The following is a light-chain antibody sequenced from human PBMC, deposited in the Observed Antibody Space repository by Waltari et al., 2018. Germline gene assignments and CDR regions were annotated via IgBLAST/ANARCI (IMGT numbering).Light chain of an antibody. J-gene: IGLJ1*01. CDR2: YDS. CDR3: QVWDANTDPGV. Sequence: SYVLTQPPSVAVAPGETDSLTCGGNNIASKSVTWYRQKPGQAPVLVISYDSDRPSGIPDRLSRSNSGNTATLTISRVEAGDEADYYGQVWDANTDPGVFGTGTEVTVL. CDR1: NIASKS. V-gene: IGLV3-21*01.